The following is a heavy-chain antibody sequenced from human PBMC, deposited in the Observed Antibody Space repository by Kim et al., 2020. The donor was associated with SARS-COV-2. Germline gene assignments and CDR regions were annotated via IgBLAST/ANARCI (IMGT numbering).Heavy chain of an antibody. CDR1: GFTFSTYE. CDR3: ARKNSWYPGAEYFRH. CDR2: ITNTGTTI. J-gene: IGHJ1*01. D-gene: IGHD6-13*01. V-gene: IGHV3-48*03. Sequence: GGSLRLSCAVSGFTFSTYEMNWVRQAPGKALEWISYITNTGTTIYYADSVKGRFTISRDKSKNLLYLQMDSLRVEDTAVYYCARKNSWYPGAEYFRHWGPGTLVTVSS.